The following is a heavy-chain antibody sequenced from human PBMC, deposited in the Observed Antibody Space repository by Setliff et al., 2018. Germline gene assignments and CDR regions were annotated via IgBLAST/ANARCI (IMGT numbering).Heavy chain of an antibody. V-gene: IGHV3-23*01. Sequence: GSLRLSCAASGFTFRDYAMSWVRRAPGKGLEWVSGLIGVSGITYHADPVKGRFTISRDISKNTLYLQMNSLRAEDTATYYCAKDKVSNDGVWLLDHWGQGTVVTVSS. CDR3: AKDKVSNDGVWLLDH. CDR2: LIGVSGIT. CDR1: GFTFRDYA. J-gene: IGHJ1*01. D-gene: IGHD6-19*01.